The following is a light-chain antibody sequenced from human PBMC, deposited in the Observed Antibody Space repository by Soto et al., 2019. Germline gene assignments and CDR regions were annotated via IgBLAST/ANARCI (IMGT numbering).Light chain of an antibody. Sequence: DIQMTQSPSTLSASLRERVTITCRASQSISSWLAWYQQKPGKAPNLLIYDVSSLESGVPSRFSGSGSGTEFTLTISSLQPDDFATYFCQQYQTYSTFGQGTRLEI. CDR2: DVS. CDR3: QQYQTYST. V-gene: IGKV1-5*01. CDR1: QSISSW. J-gene: IGKJ5*01.